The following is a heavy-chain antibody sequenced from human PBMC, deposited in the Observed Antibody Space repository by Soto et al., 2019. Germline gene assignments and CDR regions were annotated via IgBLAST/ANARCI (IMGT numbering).Heavy chain of an antibody. CDR3: ARVGGVAARTFDY. CDR2: LYYSGNT. Sequence: SETLSLTCTVSGGSISPFYWSWVRQPPGKGLEWIGYLYYSGNTNYNPSLKSRVTISVDASKNQVSLRLTSVTAADTAVYYCARVGGVAARTFDYWGQGTVVTSPQ. V-gene: IGHV4-59*01. D-gene: IGHD2-15*01. CDR1: GGSISPFY. J-gene: IGHJ4*02.